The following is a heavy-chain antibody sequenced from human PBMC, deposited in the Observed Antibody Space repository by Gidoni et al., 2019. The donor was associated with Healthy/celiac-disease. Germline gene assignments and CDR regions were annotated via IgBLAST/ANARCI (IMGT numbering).Heavy chain of an antibody. CDR1: GFTFDDYA. J-gene: IGHJ3*02. CDR3: AKSHYGLDAFDI. D-gene: IGHD3-16*01. V-gene: IGHV3-9*01. CDR2: ISWNSGSI. Sequence: EVQLVESGGGLVQPDRSLRLSCAPSGFTFDDYAMHWVRQAPGKGLVWVSGISWNSGSIGYADSVKGRFTISRDNAKNSLYLQMNSLRAEDTAVYYCAKSHYGLDAFDIWGQGTMVTVSS.